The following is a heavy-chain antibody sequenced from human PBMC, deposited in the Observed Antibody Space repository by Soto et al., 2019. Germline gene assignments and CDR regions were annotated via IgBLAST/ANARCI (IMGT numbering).Heavy chain of an antibody. V-gene: IGHV3-23*01. J-gene: IGHJ4*02. CDR3: AKGFWAVAGTRYFDY. Sequence: AGGSLRLSCAASGFTFSSYAMNWVRQAPGKGLEWVSVISGSGNITYYADSVKGRFSISRESSKNTLYLQMNSLRAEDTAVYYCAKGFWAVAGTRYFDYWGQGTLVTV. D-gene: IGHD6-19*01. CDR1: GFTFSSYA. CDR2: ISGSGNIT.